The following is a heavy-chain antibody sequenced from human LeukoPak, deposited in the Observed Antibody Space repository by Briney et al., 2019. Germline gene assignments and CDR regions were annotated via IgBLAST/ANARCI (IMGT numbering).Heavy chain of an antibody. CDR2: ISAYNGNT. D-gene: IGHD2-15*01. CDR1: GYTFTSCG. Sequence: ASVKVSCKASGYTFTSCGISWVRQAPGQGLEWMGWISAYNGNTNYAQKLQGRVTMTTDTSTSTAYMELRSLRSDDAAVYYCAREERGRIWSSHYYFDYWGQGTLVTVSS. CDR3: AREERGRIWSSHYYFDY. J-gene: IGHJ4*02. V-gene: IGHV1-18*01.